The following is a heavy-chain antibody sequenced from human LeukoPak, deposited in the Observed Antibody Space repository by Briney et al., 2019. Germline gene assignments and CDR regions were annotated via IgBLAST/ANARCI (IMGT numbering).Heavy chain of an antibody. V-gene: IGHV1-46*01. CDR3: ARGVRPTVPNDAFDI. CDR2: INPSGGST. D-gene: IGHD4/OR15-4a*01. CDR1: GYTFTSYY. Sequence: ASVKVSCKASGYTFTSYYMHWVRQAPGQGLEWMGIINPSGGSTSYAQKFQGRVTMTRHTSTSTVYMELSSLRSEDTAVYYCARGVRPTVPNDAFDIWGQGTMVTVSS. J-gene: IGHJ3*02.